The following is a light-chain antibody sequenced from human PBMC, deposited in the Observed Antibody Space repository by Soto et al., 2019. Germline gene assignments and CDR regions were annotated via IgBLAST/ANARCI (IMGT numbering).Light chain of an antibody. V-gene: IGLV2-8*01. CDR2: EVS. CDR3: SSYAGSNNVV. J-gene: IGLJ2*01. Sequence: QSALTQPPSASGSPGQSVTISCTGTSSDVGGYNYVSWYQQQPGKAPKLMIYEVSERPSGVPDRFSGSKSGNTASLAVSGLQAEDEADYYCSSYAGSNNVVFGGGTKLTVL. CDR1: SSDVGGYNY.